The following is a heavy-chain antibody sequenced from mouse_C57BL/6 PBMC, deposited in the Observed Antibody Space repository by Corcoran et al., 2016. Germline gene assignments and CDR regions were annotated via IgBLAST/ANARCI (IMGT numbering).Heavy chain of an antibody. J-gene: IGHJ2*01. CDR2: ISYDGSN. CDR3: EREPDYYGSRDYVDY. D-gene: IGHD1-1*01. Sequence: DVQLQESGPGLVKPSQSLSLTCSVTGYSITSGYYWNWIRQFPGNKLEWMGYISYDGSNNYNPSLKNRISITRDTSKNLFFLKLNSVTTEDTATYYWEREPDYYGSRDYVDYWGQGTMLTVSA. CDR1: GYSITSGYY. V-gene: IGHV3-6*01.